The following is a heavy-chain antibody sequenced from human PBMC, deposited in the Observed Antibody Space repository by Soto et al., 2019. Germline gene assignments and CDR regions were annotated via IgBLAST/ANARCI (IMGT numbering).Heavy chain of an antibody. V-gene: IGHV3-23*01. Sequence: LSCAAARITFNTYAMTWVRQAPGKGLEWVPAISGSGGTTYYADSVKGRVTISRDNSKNTLFLEMNGLRADDTAVCYCAKGLVGGSLYYFDYWGQGPTVTVYS. CDR2: ISGSGGTT. J-gene: IGHJ4*02. D-gene: IGHD3-16*01. CDR3: AKGLVGGSLYYFDY. CDR1: RITFNTYA.